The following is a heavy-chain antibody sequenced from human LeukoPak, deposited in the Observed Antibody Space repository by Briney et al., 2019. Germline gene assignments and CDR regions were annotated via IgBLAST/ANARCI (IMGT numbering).Heavy chain of an antibody. Sequence: SETLSLTCTLSGGSISSYYWSWIRQPPGKGLEWIGYIYYSGSTNYNPSLKSRVTISVDTSKNQFSLKLSSVTGADTAVYYCARGDEGYYYYGMDVWGQGTTVTVSS. J-gene: IGHJ6*02. CDR1: GGSISSYY. V-gene: IGHV4-59*08. CDR2: IYYSGST. CDR3: ARGDEGYYYYGMDV.